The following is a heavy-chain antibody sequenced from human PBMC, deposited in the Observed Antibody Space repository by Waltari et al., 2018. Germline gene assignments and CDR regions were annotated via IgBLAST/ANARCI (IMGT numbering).Heavy chain of an antibody. Sequence: QLVQSGAEVKKPGASVKVSCKASGYIFSNYGMTWVRKAPGQGLEWMRWIYPYNGNTKYEQNFKGRVTMTTDTSTATANMEIRSLRSDDTAIYYCARDDVDSSNFGGFWGQGTQVTVSS. CDR1: GYIFSNYG. V-gene: IGHV1-18*01. D-gene: IGHD3-16*01. J-gene: IGHJ4*02. CDR3: ARDDVDSSNFGGF. CDR2: IYPYNGNT.